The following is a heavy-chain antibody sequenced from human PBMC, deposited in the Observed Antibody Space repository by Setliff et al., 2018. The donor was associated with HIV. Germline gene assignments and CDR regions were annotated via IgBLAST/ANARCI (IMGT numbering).Heavy chain of an antibody. Sequence: RASVKVSCKASATFTNVDIHWLRRATGQGLEWMGWMNPNSGVSGYGQKFQGRVTMTRDTSISTAYMELSSLTSEDTAVYYCTTDLGTRYDTPVYWGQGTLVTVSS. D-gene: IGHD5-12*01. J-gene: IGHJ4*02. CDR2: MNPNSGVS. V-gene: IGHV1-8*01. CDR3: TTDLGTRYDTPVY. CDR1: ATFTNVD.